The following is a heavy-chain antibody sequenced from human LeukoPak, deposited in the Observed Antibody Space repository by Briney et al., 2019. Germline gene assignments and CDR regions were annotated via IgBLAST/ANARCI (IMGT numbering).Heavy chain of an antibody. CDR3: ARDVGKVRFLEWLDESGAFDI. V-gene: IGHV3-23*01. D-gene: IGHD3-3*01. CDR1: GFTFSSYA. Sequence: GGSLRLSCAASGFTFSSYAMSWVRQAPGKGLEWVSGISGRDGSTYYADSVRGRFTISRDNSKNTLYLQMNSLRAEDTAVYYCARDVGKVRFLEWLDESGAFDIWGQGTMVTVSS. CDR2: ISGRDGST. J-gene: IGHJ3*02.